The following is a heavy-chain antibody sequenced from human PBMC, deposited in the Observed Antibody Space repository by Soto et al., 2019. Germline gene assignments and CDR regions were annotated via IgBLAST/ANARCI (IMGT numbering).Heavy chain of an antibody. J-gene: IGHJ6*02. CDR3: VRPRPSGENYGMDV. CDR1: GLTVSQNY. V-gene: IGHV3-53*01. D-gene: IGHD1-26*01. CDR2: LYAEGST. Sequence: GQLVESGGGLIQPGGSLRLSCVASGLTVSQNYMAWVRQAPEMGPQWVSVLYAEGSTYYTESVKGRFTISRDPSKNTLFLQMDGVRAEDTAVYYCVRPRPSGENYGMDVWGQGTTVTVSS.